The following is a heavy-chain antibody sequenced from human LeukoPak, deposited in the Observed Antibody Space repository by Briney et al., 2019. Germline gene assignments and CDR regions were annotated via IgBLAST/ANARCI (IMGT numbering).Heavy chain of an antibody. CDR1: GFTFSSYG. CDR2: TSYDGSNQ. V-gene: IGHV3-30*18. Sequence: GRSLRLSCAASGFTFSSYGIHWVRQAPGKGLEWVAVTSYDGSNQYHADSVKGRFTISRDNFKNTLYLQMNSLRAEDSAVYYCAKDLFLYGSSGYPRCPDYWGQGTLVTVSS. J-gene: IGHJ4*02. CDR3: AKDLFLYGSSGYPRCPDY. D-gene: IGHD3-22*01.